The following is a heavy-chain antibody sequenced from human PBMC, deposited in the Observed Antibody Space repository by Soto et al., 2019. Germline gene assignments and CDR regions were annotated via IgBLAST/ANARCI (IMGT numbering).Heavy chain of an antibody. D-gene: IGHD3-3*01. CDR2: IKKDGSEN. Sequence: PGGSLRLSCASSGFTFGDYWMSWFRQAPGKGLEWVAHIKKDGSENYYVDSVTGRFTVSRDNTKNSLYLQMNSLRAEDTAVYYCAKLGSGYYTGLYFDYWGQGTLATVS. CDR3: AKLGSGYYTGLYFDY. CDR1: GFTFGDYW. J-gene: IGHJ4*02. V-gene: IGHV3-7*03.